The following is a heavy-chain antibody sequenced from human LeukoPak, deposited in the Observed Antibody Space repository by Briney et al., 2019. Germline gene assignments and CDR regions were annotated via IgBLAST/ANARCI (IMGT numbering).Heavy chain of an antibody. CDR1: GFSFSSYA. V-gene: IGHV3-30-3*01. Sequence: GRSLRLSCAPSGFSFSSYAMHWVRRAPGKGLEWVAVISYDGNNKYYADSVKGRFTISRDNSKSTLFLQMNSLRAEDTAVYYCARDIVVAAATPGFYYYGMDVWGQGTTVTVSS. CDR3: ARDIVVAAATPGFYYYGMDV. D-gene: IGHD2-15*01. J-gene: IGHJ6*02. CDR2: ISYDGNNK.